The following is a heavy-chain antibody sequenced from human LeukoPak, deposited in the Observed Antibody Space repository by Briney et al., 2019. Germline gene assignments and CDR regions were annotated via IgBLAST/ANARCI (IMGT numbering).Heavy chain of an antibody. V-gene: IGHV5-51*01. Sequence: MSGESLIISCMCSGYSFTSYWIGWVSQMPGKGLDWMGISYPGDSDSRYSPSFQGQVTISAEKSISTAYLQWSSLKASDTAMYYSARRAHGYDYGMDVWGQGTTATVSS. CDR3: ARRAHGYDYGMDV. CDR2: SYPGDSDS. CDR1: GYSFTSYW. J-gene: IGHJ6*02.